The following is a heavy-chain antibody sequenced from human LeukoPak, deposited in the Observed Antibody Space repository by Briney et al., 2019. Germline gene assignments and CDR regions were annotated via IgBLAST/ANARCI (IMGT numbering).Heavy chain of an antibody. CDR1: GYTFTSYG. V-gene: IGHV1-18*04. CDR2: ISAYNGNT. J-gene: IGHJ4*02. Sequence: ASVKVSCKASGYTFTSYGISWVRQAPGQGLEWMGWISAYNGNTNYAQKLQGRVTMTTDTSTSTAYMELRSLRSDDTAVYYRARVPRHYDILTGYYRYYFDYWGQGTLVTVSS. CDR3: ARVPRHYDILTGYYRYYFDY. D-gene: IGHD3-9*01.